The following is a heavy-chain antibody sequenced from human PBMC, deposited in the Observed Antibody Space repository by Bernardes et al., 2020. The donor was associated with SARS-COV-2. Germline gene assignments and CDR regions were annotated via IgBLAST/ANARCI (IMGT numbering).Heavy chain of an antibody. Sequence: GGSLRLSCAASGFTFSSYAMSWVRQAPGKGLEWVSAISGSGGSTYYADSVKGRFTISRDNSKNTLYLQMNSLRAEDTAVYYCAKDSVPILPFLEWSISPSHWFDPWGQGTLVTVSS. V-gene: IGHV3-23*01. CDR1: GFTFSSYA. J-gene: IGHJ5*02. CDR3: AKDSVPILPFLEWSISPSHWFDP. D-gene: IGHD3-3*01. CDR2: ISGSGGST.